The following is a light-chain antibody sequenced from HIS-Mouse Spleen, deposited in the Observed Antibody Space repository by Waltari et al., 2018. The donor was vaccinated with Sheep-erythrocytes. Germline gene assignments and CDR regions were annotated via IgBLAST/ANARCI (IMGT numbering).Light chain of an antibody. Sequence: QSALTQPPSASGSPGQSVTISCTGTSSDVGWYKYVSWYQHHPGKAPKLMIYEVSKRPSGVPDRFSGSKSGNTASLTVSGLQAEDEADYYCSSYAGSNNWVFGGGTKMTVL. CDR2: EVS. J-gene: IGLJ3*02. CDR3: SSYAGSNNWV. CDR1: SSDVGWYKY. V-gene: IGLV2-8*01.